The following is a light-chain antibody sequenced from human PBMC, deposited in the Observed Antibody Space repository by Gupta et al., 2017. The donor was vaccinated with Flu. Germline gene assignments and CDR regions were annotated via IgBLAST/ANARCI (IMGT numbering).Light chain of an antibody. CDR1: NSYMESNK. CDR3: AAWDDSRDGWV. CDR2: INN. V-gene: IGLV1-44*01. Sequence: VTISCSGSNSYMESNKVNWYQHLPETGPRRHCYINNLRRSGVPDRFSGSKSGTSATPVPVGLQAEDESDYYCAAWDDSRDGWVFGGGTKLTVL. J-gene: IGLJ3*02.